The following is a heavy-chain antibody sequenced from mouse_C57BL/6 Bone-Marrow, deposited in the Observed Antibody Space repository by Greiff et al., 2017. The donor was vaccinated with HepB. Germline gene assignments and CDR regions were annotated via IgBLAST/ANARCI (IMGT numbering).Heavy chain of an antibody. CDR2: ISDGGSYT. J-gene: IGHJ1*03. Sequence: EVKLVESGGGLVKPGGSLKLSCAASGFTFSSYAMSWVRQTPEKGLEWVATISDGGSYTYYPDNVKGRFTISRDNAKNNLYLQMSHLKSEDTAMYYCARDDPYSYYDPYFDVWGTGTTVTVSS. CDR1: GFTFSSYA. CDR3: ARDDPYSYYDPYFDV. V-gene: IGHV5-4*01. D-gene: IGHD2-4*01.